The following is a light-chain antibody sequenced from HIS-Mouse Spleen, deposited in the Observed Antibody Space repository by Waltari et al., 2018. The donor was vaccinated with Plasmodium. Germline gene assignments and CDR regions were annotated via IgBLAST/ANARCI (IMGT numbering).Light chain of an antibody. CDR2: EDS. CDR3: YSTDSSGNHRV. V-gene: IGLV3-10*01. Sequence: SYDMTQPPPVSVSPGPTHRSTSSGPPMPKKTANWYLQKSGQAPVLVIYEDSKRPSGIPERFSGSSSGTMATLTISGAQVEDEADYYCYSTDSSGNHRVFGGGTKLTVL. J-gene: IGLJ3*02. CDR1: PMPKKT.